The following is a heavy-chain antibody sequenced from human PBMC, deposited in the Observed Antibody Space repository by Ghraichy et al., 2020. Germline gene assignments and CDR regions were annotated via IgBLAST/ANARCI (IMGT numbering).Heavy chain of an antibody. CDR1: GFSFSRYT. CDR2: ISSSRSYI. V-gene: IGHV3-21*01. Sequence: GGSLRLSCAASGFSFSRYTMNWVRQAPGKGLEWVSSISSSRSYIYYAGSVKGRFTISRDNAKNSLYLQMNSLRAEDTAVYYCARDASFPGYSYGRPLYGMDVWGQGTTVTVSS. D-gene: IGHD5-18*01. J-gene: IGHJ6*02. CDR3: ARDASFPGYSYGRPLYGMDV.